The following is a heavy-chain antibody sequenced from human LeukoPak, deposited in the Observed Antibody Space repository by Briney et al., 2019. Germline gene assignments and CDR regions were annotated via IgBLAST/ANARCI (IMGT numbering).Heavy chain of an antibody. CDR3: ARGWVVEDCSGGSCYHFDY. V-gene: IGHV1-8*01. J-gene: IGHJ4*02. CDR1: GYTFTSDV. CDR2: MNPKSGNT. Sequence: ASVKVSCKASGYTFTSDVNWVRQATGQGLEWMGWMNPKSGNTGYAQKFQGRVTMTRDTSISTAYMELNSLRSEDTAVYYCARGWVVEDCSGGSCYHFDYWGQGTLVTVSS. D-gene: IGHD2-15*01.